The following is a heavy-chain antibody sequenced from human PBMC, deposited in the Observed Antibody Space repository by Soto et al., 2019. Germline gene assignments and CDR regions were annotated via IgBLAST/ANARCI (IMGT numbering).Heavy chain of an antibody. V-gene: IGHV2-5*02. CDR1: GFSLSTSEVA. Sequence: QITLKESGPTLVKPTQTLTLTCTFSGFSLSTSEVAVGWIRQPPGKALEWLALIYWDDDKRYSPSLKSRLTITKDTSKNQVVLIMTIMDPVDTATYYCALRRTVYCSGITCNLWFDSWVQGTLVTGYS. CDR3: ALRRTVYCSGITCNLWFDS. J-gene: IGHJ5*01. D-gene: IGHD2-15*01. CDR2: IYWDDDK.